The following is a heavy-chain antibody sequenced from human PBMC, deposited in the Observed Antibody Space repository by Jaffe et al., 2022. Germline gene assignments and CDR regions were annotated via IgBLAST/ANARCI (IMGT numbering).Heavy chain of an antibody. V-gene: IGHV3-30*02. Sequence: QVQLVESGGGVVQPGGSLRLSCAASGFTFSHYGMHWVRQAPGKGLEWVAFIRADGSDRYYADSVKGRFTISRDNSKNTLYVQMNSLRAEDTAVYYCAKRFYDILTGYYDFDFWGQGTLVTVSS. D-gene: IGHD3-9*01. CDR2: IRADGSDR. J-gene: IGHJ4*02. CDR1: GFTFSHYG. CDR3: AKRFYDILTGYYDFDF.